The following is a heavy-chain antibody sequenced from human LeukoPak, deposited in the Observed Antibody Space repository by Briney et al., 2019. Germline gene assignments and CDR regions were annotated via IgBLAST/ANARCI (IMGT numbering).Heavy chain of an antibody. CDR2: IYHSGST. J-gene: IGHJ4*02. Sequence: PPETLSLTCAVSGGSISSSNWWSWVRQPPGKGLEWIGEIYHSGSTNYNPSLKSRVTISVDKSKNQFSLKLSSVTAADTAVYYCAREPMVRGVNAPGYYFDYWGQGTLVTVSS. V-gene: IGHV4-4*03. CDR3: AREPMVRGVNAPGYYFDY. CDR1: GGSISSSNW. D-gene: IGHD3-10*01.